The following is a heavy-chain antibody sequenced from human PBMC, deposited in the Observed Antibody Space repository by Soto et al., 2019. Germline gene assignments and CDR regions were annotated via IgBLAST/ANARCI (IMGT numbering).Heavy chain of an antibody. V-gene: IGHV3-23*01. D-gene: IGHD3-9*01. CDR1: GFTFSSYA. CDR2: ISGSGGST. Sequence: PGGSLRISCAASGFTFSSYAMSWVRQAPGKGLEWVSAISGSGGSTYYADSVKGRFTISRDNSKNTLYLQMNSLRAEDTAVYYCAKVRYFGWLWPDNWFDPSGQGTLVTVSS. J-gene: IGHJ5*02. CDR3: AKVRYFGWLWPDNWFDP.